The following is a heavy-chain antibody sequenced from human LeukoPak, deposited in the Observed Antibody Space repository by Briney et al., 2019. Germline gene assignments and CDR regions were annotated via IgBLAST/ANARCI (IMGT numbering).Heavy chain of an antibody. V-gene: IGHV5-51*01. D-gene: IGHD6-19*01. CDR2: IYPGDSDT. CDR3: ARGVLAVADFVSLYYFDY. CDR1: GYSFTSYW. J-gene: IGHJ4*02. Sequence: GESLKISCKGSGYSFTSYWIGWVRQMPGKGLEWMGIIYPGDSDTRYSPSFQGQVTISADKSISTAYLQWSSLKASDTAMYYCARGVLAVADFVSLYYFDYWGQGTLVTVSS.